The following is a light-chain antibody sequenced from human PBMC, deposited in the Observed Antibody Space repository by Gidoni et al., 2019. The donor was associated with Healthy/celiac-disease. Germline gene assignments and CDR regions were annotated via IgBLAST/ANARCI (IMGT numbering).Light chain of an antibody. J-gene: IGKJ1*01. CDR3: QQGYSTPPT. CDR1: QSISSY. Sequence: DIQMTQSPSSLSASVGDRVTITCRASQSISSYLNWYQQKPGKAPKLLIYAASSLQSGVPSRFSGSGSGTDFTLTISSLQPEDFATYYCQQGYSTPPTFXQXTKVEIK. V-gene: IGKV1-39*01. CDR2: AAS.